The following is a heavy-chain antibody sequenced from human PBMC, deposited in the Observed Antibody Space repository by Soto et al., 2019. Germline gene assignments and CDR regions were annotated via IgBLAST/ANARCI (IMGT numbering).Heavy chain of an antibody. V-gene: IGHV3-30*04. Sequence: QPEGTLRLSCSASEFMFNTFAMNWVRQSPGRGLEWVALISYDGRHKYYADSVKGRISISRDNSKNILYLQMSALRAEDTARYYCVRSKRRYWGKYCYMFDLWGQGTLVTFSS. CDR1: EFMFNTFA. CDR2: ISYDGRHK. CDR3: VRSKRRYWGKYCYMFDL. J-gene: IGHJ5*02. D-gene: IGHD2-2*02.